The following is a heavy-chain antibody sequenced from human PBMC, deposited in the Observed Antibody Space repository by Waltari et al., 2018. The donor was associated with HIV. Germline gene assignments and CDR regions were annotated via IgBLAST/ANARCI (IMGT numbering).Heavy chain of an antibody. V-gene: IGHV4-61*02. J-gene: IGHJ2*01. Sequence: QVQLQESGPGLVKPSPTLSLTCTVSRGYITSGKYYWSWIRQPAGKGLEWIGRVYTSGSTNYNPSLKNRVTISIDTSRNQFSLRLSSVAAADTAVYYCARVLDYYESGSFPLWFFDVWGRGTLVTVSS. CDR2: VYTSGST. CDR1: RGYITSGKYY. CDR3: ARVLDYYESGSFPLWFFDV. D-gene: IGHD3-10*01.